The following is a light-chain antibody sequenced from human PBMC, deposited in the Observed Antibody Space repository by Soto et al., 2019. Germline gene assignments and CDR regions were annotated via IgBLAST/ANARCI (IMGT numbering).Light chain of an antibody. J-gene: IGLJ3*02. Sequence: QSVLTQPPSVSAAPGQKVTISCSGSSSNIGNNYVSWYQQLPGTAPKLLIYENNKRPSGFPDRFSGSKSGTSATLGITGLQTGDEADYYCGTWDSSLSAGVLGGGTKLTVL. CDR2: ENN. V-gene: IGLV1-51*02. CDR1: SSNIGNNY. CDR3: GTWDSSLSAGV.